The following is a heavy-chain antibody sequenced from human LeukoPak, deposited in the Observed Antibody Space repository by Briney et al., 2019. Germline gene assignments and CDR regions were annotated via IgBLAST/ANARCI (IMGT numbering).Heavy chain of an antibody. D-gene: IGHD4-11*01. CDR2: IYSGGST. J-gene: IGHJ4*02. CDR1: GFTVSSNY. Sequence: GGSLRLSCAASGFTVSSNYMSWVRQAPGKGLEWVSVIYSGGSTYYADSVKGRFTISRDNSKNTLYLQMNSLRAEDTAVYYCTREDHSNYNYWGQGTLVTVSS. V-gene: IGHV3-66*01. CDR3: TREDHSNYNY.